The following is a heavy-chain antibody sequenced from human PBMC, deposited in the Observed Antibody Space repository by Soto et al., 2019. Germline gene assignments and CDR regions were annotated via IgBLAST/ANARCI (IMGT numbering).Heavy chain of an antibody. J-gene: IGHJ6*02. CDR3: AREGGGNPALWYYYGMDV. V-gene: IGHV1-18*01. CDR1: GYTFTSYG. Sequence: ASVKVSCKASGYTFTSYGISWVRQAPGQGLERMGWISAYNGNTNYAQKLQGRVTMTTDTSTSTAYMELRSLRSDDTAVYYCAREGGGNPALWYYYGMDVWGQGTTVTVSS. D-gene: IGHD2-15*01. CDR2: ISAYNGNT.